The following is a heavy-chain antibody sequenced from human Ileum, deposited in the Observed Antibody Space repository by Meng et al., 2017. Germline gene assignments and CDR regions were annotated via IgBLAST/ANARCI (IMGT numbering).Heavy chain of an antibody. CDR3: ARRAHYGDPPR. CDR1: SGSFTNNNYY. Sequence: QLRLQESGPGLCKPSETLSLTCSVSSGSFTNNNYYWVWIRRPPGKGLEWIGSIYYGGSTYYNPSLKSRVTISVDTSTNQFSLKLISVTAADTAVYYCARRAHYGDPPRWGQGTLVTVSS. J-gene: IGHJ4*02. CDR2: IYYGGST. D-gene: IGHD4-17*01. V-gene: IGHV4-39*01.